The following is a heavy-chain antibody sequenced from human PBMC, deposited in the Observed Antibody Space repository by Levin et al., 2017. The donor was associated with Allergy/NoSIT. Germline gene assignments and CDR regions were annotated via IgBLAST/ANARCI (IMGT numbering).Heavy chain of an antibody. V-gene: IGHV3-7*01. CDR2: IKQDGSEK. CDR1: GVTFSSDW. CDR3: ARDRMGTGTSGHYYYGMDV. Sequence: GESLKISCAASGVTFSSDWMSWVRQAPGKGLEWVANIKQDGSEKYYIDSVKGRFTISRDNAKSSMFLQMNSLRVEDTAVYYCARDRMGTGTSGHYYYGMDVWGQGTTVTVSS. D-gene: IGHD1-1*01. J-gene: IGHJ6*02.